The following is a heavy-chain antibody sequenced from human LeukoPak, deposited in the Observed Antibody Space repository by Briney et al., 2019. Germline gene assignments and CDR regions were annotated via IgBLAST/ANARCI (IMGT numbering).Heavy chain of an antibody. J-gene: IGHJ6*02. V-gene: IGHV4-59*08. CDR3: ARMTAAWGMDV. Sequence: PSETLSLTCTVSGGPISSYYWSWIRQPPGKGLEWIGYIYYSGSTTYNPSLRSRVTISVDTSKDQFSLKLSSVTAADTAVYYCARMTAAWGMDVWGQGTTVTVSS. CDR2: IYYSGST. D-gene: IGHD6-13*01. CDR1: GGPISSYY.